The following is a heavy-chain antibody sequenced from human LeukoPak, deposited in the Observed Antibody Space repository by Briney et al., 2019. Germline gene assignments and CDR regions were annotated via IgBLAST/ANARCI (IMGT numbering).Heavy chain of an antibody. V-gene: IGHV3-7*03. Sequence: GGSLRLSCAASGFTFSNYWMSWVRQAPGKGPEWVGDIKTDGSDKYYVGSVKGRFTISRDNAKNSLYLQMNSLRAEDTTVYYCARDSLIQYGSGSYWGFDYWGQGILVTVSS. CDR1: GFTFSNYW. D-gene: IGHD3-10*01. CDR3: ARDSLIQYGSGSYWGFDY. CDR2: IKTDGSDK. J-gene: IGHJ4*02.